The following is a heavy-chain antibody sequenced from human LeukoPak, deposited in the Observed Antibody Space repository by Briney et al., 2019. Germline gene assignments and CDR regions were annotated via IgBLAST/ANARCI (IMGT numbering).Heavy chain of an antibody. Sequence: SGGSLRLSCAASGFTFSSYAMSWVRQAPGKGLEWVSAISGSGGSTYYADSVKGRFTIFRDNSKNTLYLQMNSLRAEDTAVYYCAKDGTPPHYYDSSGYRISVFDYWGQGTLVTVSS. CDR3: AKDGTPPHYYDSSGYRISVFDY. D-gene: IGHD3-22*01. V-gene: IGHV3-23*01. CDR1: GFTFSSYA. J-gene: IGHJ4*02. CDR2: ISGSGGST.